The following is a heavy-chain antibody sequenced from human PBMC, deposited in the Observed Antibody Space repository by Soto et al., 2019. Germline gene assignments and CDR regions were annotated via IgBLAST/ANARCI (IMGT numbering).Heavy chain of an antibody. V-gene: IGHV1-24*01. D-gene: IGHD1-26*01. CDR2: FDPEDGET. Sequence: ASVKVSCKVSGYTLTELSMHWVRQAPGKGLEWMGGFDPEDGETIYAQKFQGRVTMTEDTSTDTAYMELSSLRSEDTAVYYCATGVGAYDNDAFDTWGQGTMVTVSS. J-gene: IGHJ3*02. CDR3: ATGVGAYDNDAFDT. CDR1: GYTLTELS.